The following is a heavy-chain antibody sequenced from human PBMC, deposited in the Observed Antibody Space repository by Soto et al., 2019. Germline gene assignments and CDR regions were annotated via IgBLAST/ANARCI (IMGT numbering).Heavy chain of an antibody. CDR2: IIPILGIA. V-gene: IGHV1-69*04. CDR3: ARDSGYRNFDY. Sequence: ASVKVSCKASGGTFSSYTISWVRQAPGQGLEWMGRIIPILGIANYAQKFQGRVTITADKSTSTAYMELSSLRSEDTAVYYCARDSGYRNFDYWGQGTLVTVSS. CDR1: GGTFSSYT. J-gene: IGHJ4*02. D-gene: IGHD5-12*01.